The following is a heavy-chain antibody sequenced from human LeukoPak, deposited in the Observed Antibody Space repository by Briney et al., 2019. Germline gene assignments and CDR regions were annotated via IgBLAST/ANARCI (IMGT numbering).Heavy chain of an antibody. Sequence: SETLSLTCSVSGGSISSYYWSWIRQPPGKGLEWIGYIYYSGSTNYNPSLKSRVTITVDTSKNQFSLKLSSVIAADTAVYYCARDQGGHSYGFFDYWGQGTLVTVSS. CDR2: IYYSGST. D-gene: IGHD5-18*01. V-gene: IGHV4-59*01. CDR3: ARDQGGHSYGFFDY. CDR1: GGSISSYY. J-gene: IGHJ4*02.